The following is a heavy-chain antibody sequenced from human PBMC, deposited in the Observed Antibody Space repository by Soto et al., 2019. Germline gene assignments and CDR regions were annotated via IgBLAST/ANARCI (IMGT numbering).Heavy chain of an antibody. D-gene: IGHD3-10*01. CDR1: GFTFSSYA. V-gene: IGHV3-23*01. J-gene: IGHJ4*02. CDR3: AKGAVRAVSICDFDY. CDR2: ISGGGSST. Sequence: GGSLRLSCAASGFTFSSYAVSWVRQAPGKGLEWVSSISGGGSSTFYADSVKGRFTISRDNSKNTLYLQMNSLRVEDTAIYYCAKGAVRAVSICDFDYWGQGTLVTVSS.